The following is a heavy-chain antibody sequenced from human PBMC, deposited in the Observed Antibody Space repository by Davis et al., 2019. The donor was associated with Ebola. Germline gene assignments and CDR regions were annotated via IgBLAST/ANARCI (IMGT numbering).Heavy chain of an antibody. D-gene: IGHD2-15*01. V-gene: IGHV5-10-1*01. CDR2: INPSDSYT. CDR3: ARLMDYCSGGSCLYFDY. J-gene: IGHJ4*02. CDR1: GYSFTSYW. Sequence: GESLKISCQGSGYSFTSYWISWVRQMPGKGLEWMGRINPSDSYTYYSPSFQGHVTISADKSISTAYLQWSSLKASDTAMYYCARLMDYCSGGSCLYFDYWGQGTLVTVSS.